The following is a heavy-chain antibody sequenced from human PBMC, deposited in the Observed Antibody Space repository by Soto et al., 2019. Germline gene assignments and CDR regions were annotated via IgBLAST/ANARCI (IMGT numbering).Heavy chain of an antibody. J-gene: IGHJ6*03. V-gene: IGHV1-69*02. D-gene: IGHD2-8*01. CDR2: IIPILGIA. CDR1: GGTFSSYT. Sequence: SVKVSCKASGGTFSSYTISWVRQAPGQGLEWMGRIIPILGIANYAQKFQGRVTITADKSTSTAYMELSSLRSEDTAVYYCARVRYCTNGVCSNYYMDVWGKGTTVTVSS. CDR3: ARVRYCTNGVCSNYYMDV.